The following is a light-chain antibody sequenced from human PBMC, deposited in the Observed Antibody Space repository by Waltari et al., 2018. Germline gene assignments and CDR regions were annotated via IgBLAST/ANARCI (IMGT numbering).Light chain of an antibody. CDR1: VLPKQY. J-gene: IGLJ2*01. CDR3: QSADSSGAYVV. CDR2: KDT. V-gene: IGLV3-25*03. Sequence: SFELTQPPSVSVSPGQTARITCSGDVLPKQYAHWYQQRPGQAPLLIIYKDTERPSGIPEGCSGSSSGTTVTLTISGVLAEDEADYHCQSADSSGAYVVFGGGTKLTVL.